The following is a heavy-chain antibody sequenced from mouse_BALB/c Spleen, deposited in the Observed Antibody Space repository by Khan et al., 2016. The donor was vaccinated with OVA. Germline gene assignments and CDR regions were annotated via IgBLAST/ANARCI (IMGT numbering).Heavy chain of an antibody. CDR3: ASYFGSRLAY. Sequence: QVQLKQSGAELVRPGSSVKISCKASGYTFSSSWMNWVKQRPGQGLEWIGQIFPGNDDADYNGKFKGKATLTADKSSRTAYMQLTSLTSEDSAVYFCASYFGSRLAYWGQGTLVTVSA. D-gene: IGHD1-1*01. J-gene: IGHJ3*01. CDR1: GYTFSSSW. CDR2: IFPGNDDA. V-gene: IGHV1-80*01.